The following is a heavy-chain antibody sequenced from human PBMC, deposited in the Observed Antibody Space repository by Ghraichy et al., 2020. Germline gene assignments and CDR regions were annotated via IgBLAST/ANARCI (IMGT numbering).Heavy chain of an antibody. CDR2: ISSSSSTI. J-gene: IGHJ6*02. Sequence: GGSLRLSCAASGFTFSSYSMNWVRQAPGKGLEWVSYISSSSSTIYYADSVKGRFTISRDNAKNSLYLQMNSLRDEDTAVYYCAREVVLKYSYGCVDVWGQGTTVTVSS. CDR3: AREVVLKYSYGCVDV. CDR1: GFTFSSYS. D-gene: IGHD5-18*01. V-gene: IGHV3-48*02.